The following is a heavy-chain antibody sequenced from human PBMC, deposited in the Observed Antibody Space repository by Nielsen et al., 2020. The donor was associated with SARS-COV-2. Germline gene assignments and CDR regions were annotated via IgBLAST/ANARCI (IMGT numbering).Heavy chain of an antibody. CDR3: ARVGYYGSGSRVFDF. J-gene: IGHJ4*02. CDR1: GFIFPSYD. Sequence: GESLKISCAASGFIFPSYDMAWVRQAPGKGLEWVSFISSTSSHMYTDSMGGRFTSSRDNARNSLYLQMNSLRVEDTAVYYCARVGYYGSGSRVFDFWGQGALVTVSS. D-gene: IGHD3-10*01. V-gene: IGHV3-21*01. CDR2: ISSTSSHM.